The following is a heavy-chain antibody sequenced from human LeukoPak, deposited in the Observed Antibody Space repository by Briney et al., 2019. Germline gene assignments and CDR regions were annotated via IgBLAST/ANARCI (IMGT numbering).Heavy chain of an antibody. D-gene: IGHD4-11*01. Sequence: GGSLRLSCAASGFTFSSYAMSWVRQAPGKGLEWVSAISSNGGTTYYADSVKGRFAISRDNSGNTVYLQLNSLRAEDTAIYYCAKESPYGNNRLYYFDYWGQGTLVTASS. CDR2: ISSNGGTT. CDR3: AKESPYGNNRLYYFDY. V-gene: IGHV3-23*01. J-gene: IGHJ4*02. CDR1: GFTFSSYA.